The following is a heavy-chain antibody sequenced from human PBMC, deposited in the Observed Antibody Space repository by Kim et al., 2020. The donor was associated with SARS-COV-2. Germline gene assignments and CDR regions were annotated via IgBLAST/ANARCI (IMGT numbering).Heavy chain of an antibody. D-gene: IGHD4-17*01. V-gene: IGHV3-49*03. J-gene: IGHJ6*02. CDR3: TRDRTTVTIPYYYYYGMDV. CDR1: GFTFGDYA. Sequence: GGSLRLSCTASGFTFGDYAMSWFRQAPGKGLEWVGFIRSKAYGGTTEYAASVKGRFTISRDDSKSIAYLQMNSLKTEDTAVYYCTRDRTTVTIPYYYYYGMDVWGQGTTVTVSS. CDR2: IRSKAYGGTT.